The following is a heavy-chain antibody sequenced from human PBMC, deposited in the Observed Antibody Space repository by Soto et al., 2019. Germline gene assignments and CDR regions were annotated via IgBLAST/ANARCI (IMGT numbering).Heavy chain of an antibody. CDR3: ARRGGYDILTGYQIPVEY. J-gene: IGHJ4*02. CDR1: GGSLSSSSYY. Sequence: KASETLSLTCTVSGGSLSSSSYYWGWICQPPGKGLEWIGSIYYSGSTYYNPSLKSRVTISVDTSKNQVSLKLSSVTAADTAVYYCARRGGYDILTGYQIPVEYWGQGTLVTVSS. CDR2: IYYSGST. V-gene: IGHV4-39*01. D-gene: IGHD3-9*01.